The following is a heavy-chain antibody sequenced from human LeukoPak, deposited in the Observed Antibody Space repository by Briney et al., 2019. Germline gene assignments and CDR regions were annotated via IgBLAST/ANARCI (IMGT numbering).Heavy chain of an antibody. CDR2: IYYSGNT. Sequence: SETLSLTRAVSGYSISSSNYWAWIRQPPGKGLEWIGSIYYSGNTYYNPSLKSRVTISVDTSKNQFSLKLSSMTAADTAVYYCARTPRDGYNSPYFDYWGQGTLVTVSS. V-gene: IGHV4-38-2*01. CDR3: ARTPRDGYNSPYFDY. D-gene: IGHD5-24*01. CDR1: GYSISSSNY. J-gene: IGHJ4*02.